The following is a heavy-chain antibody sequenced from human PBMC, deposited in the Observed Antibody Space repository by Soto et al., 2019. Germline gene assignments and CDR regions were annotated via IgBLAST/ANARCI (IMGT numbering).Heavy chain of an antibody. Sequence: QITLKESGPTLVKPTQTLTLTCTFSGFSLSSSGVGVGWIRQPPGKALEWLALIYWDNYKQYSPSLKNRFTITKDNSKSQVVLTMTKMEPVDTGTYYCARVMGSGTVGVFDYWGQGTLVTVSS. V-gene: IGHV2-5*02. CDR3: ARVMGSGTVGVFDY. D-gene: IGHD6-13*01. CDR1: GFSLSSSGVG. J-gene: IGHJ4*02. CDR2: IYWDNYK.